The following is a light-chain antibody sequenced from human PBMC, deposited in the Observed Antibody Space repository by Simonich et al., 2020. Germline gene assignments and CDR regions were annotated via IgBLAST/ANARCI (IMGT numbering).Light chain of an antibody. CDR2: GAS. CDR3: QQYYSTPLT. CDR1: QSVSSN. J-gene: IGKJ3*01. Sequence: EIVMTQSPATLSVSPGERATLSCRASQSVSSNLAWYQQKPGQAPRRLIYGASTRATGIPARFSGSGSGTDFTLTISSLQAEDVAVYYCQQYYSTPLTFGPGTKVDIK. V-gene: IGKV3-15*01.